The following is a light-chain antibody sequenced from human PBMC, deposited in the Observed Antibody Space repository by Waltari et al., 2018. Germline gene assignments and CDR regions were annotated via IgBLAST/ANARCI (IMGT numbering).Light chain of an antibody. V-gene: IGKV1-NL1*01. Sequence: DVQMTLSPSSLSASVGDRVTITCRASQGISNSLVWYQQKPGKAPKLLLSTTSTLQSGVPSRFSGSGSGTVFTLTISSLQPEDFATYYCQQYYIIPYTFGQGTNLEIK. CDR1: QGISNS. CDR2: TTS. J-gene: IGKJ2*01. CDR3: QQYYIIPYT.